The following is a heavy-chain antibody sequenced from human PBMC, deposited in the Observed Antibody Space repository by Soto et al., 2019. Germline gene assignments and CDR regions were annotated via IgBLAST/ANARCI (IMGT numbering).Heavy chain of an antibody. V-gene: IGHV3-23*01. Sequence: GGSLRLSCAASGFTFSSYAMSWVRRAPGKGLEWVSAISGSGGSTYYADSVKGRFTISRDNSKNTLYLQMNSLRAEDTAVYYCAKMGRDYYDSSGYYGRDAFDIWGQGTMVTVSS. D-gene: IGHD3-22*01. CDR1: GFTFSSYA. J-gene: IGHJ3*02. CDR2: ISGSGGST. CDR3: AKMGRDYYDSSGYYGRDAFDI.